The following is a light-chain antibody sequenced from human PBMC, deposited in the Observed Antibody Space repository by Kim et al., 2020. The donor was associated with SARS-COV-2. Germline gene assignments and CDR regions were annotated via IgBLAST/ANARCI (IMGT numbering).Light chain of an antibody. CDR3: QAWDSGTAV. J-gene: IGLJ3*02. Sequence: VSQGPTASVTCSGDKLGDKYASWFQKKSGQSPILVIYQDTMRPSGIPGRFSGSNSGNTATLTISGTQARDEAEYYCQAWDSGTAVFGGGTQLTVL. CDR1: KLGDKY. V-gene: IGLV3-1*01. CDR2: QDT.